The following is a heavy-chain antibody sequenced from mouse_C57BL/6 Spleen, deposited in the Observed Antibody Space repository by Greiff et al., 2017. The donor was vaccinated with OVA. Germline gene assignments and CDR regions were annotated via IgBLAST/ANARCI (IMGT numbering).Heavy chain of an antibody. J-gene: IGHJ4*01. Sequence: VKLVESGAELVKPGASVKISCKASGYAFSSYWMNWVKQRPGKGLEWIGQIHPGDGDTNYNGKFKGKATLTADKSSSTAYMQLSSLTSEDSAVYFCARSLITTRDAMDYWGQGTSVTVSS. CDR1: GYAFSSYW. D-gene: IGHD1-1*01. CDR3: ARSLITTRDAMDY. CDR2: IHPGDGDT. V-gene: IGHV1-80*01.